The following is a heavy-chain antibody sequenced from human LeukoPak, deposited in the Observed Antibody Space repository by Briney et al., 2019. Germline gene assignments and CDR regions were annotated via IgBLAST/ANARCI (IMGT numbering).Heavy chain of an antibody. CDR1: GFTFSSYA. Sequence: QSGGSLRLSCAASGFTFSSYAMSWVRQAPGKGLEWVSAISGSGGSTYYADSVKGRFTISRDNSKNTLYLQMNSLRAEDTAVYYCAKDVITVTQTYNWFDPWGQGTLVTVSS. V-gene: IGHV3-23*01. D-gene: IGHD4-17*01. J-gene: IGHJ5*02. CDR3: AKDVITVTQTYNWFDP. CDR2: ISGSGGST.